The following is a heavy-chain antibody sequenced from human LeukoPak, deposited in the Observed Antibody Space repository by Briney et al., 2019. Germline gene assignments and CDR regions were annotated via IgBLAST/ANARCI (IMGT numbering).Heavy chain of an antibody. CDR3: ARSITIFGVVIMAWFDP. D-gene: IGHD3-3*01. J-gene: IGHJ5*02. CDR1: GYSFTSYW. V-gene: IGHV5-51*01. Sequence: GESLKISCKGSGYSFTSYWIGWVRQMPGKGLEWMGIIYPGDSDTRCSPSFQGQVTISADKSISTAYLQWSSLKASDTAMYYCARSITIFGVVIMAWFDPWGQGTLVTVSS. CDR2: IYPGDSDT.